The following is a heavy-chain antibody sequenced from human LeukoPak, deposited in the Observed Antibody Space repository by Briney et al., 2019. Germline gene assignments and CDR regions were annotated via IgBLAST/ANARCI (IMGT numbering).Heavy chain of an antibody. CDR1: GFTFSGYG. Sequence: GGSLRLSCAASGFTFSGYGMHWVRQAPGKGLEWVAVIWYDGSNEYYADSVKGRFTISRGNSKNTLYLQMNSLRAEDTAVYYCARDPRIAAADLFDYWGQGTLVTVSS. CDR2: IWYDGSNE. J-gene: IGHJ4*02. V-gene: IGHV3-33*01. D-gene: IGHD6-13*01. CDR3: ARDPRIAAADLFDY.